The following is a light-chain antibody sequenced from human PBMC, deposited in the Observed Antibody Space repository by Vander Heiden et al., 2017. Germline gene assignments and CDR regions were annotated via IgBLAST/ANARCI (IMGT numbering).Light chain of an antibody. V-gene: IGKV1-33*01. CDR3: QQYDNLPFT. CDR2: DAS. J-gene: IGKJ2*01. Sequence: IQLTRSPSSLSASVGDRVIITCQASQDISNYLKWYQQKPGKAPKLLIYDASNLETGVPSRFSGSGSGTDFTFTISSLRPEDIATYYCQQYDNLPFTFGQGTKLEI. CDR1: QDISNY.